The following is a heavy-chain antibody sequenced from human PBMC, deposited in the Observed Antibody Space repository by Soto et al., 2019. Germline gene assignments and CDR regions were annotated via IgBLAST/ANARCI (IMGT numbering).Heavy chain of an antibody. Sequence: PGGSLRLSCAASGFTFSSYAMTWVRQAPGKGLEWVSVISGSGTNTYYAGSVKGRFTISRDNSKNTLYLQMNSLRAEDTAVYYCARAGTTPSWYWFDPWGQGTLVTVSS. V-gene: IGHV3-23*01. CDR1: GFTFSSYA. CDR3: ARAGTTPSWYWFDP. D-gene: IGHD1-1*01. CDR2: ISGSGTNT. J-gene: IGHJ5*02.